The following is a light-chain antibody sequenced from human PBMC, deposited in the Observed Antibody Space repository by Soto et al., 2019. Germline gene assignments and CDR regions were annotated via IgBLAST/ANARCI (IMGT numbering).Light chain of an antibody. CDR1: QGISRW. J-gene: IGKJ5*01. V-gene: IGKV1-12*02. CDR2: APS. Sequence: DIQITQSPSSVSASVGDRVTITCRASQGISRWLAWYQQKPGKAPKLLIYAPSTWFSGSGSGTHLTLTISSLQPEDFATYYCQKSNSFPFTFGQGTRLEMK. CDR3: QKSNSFPFT.